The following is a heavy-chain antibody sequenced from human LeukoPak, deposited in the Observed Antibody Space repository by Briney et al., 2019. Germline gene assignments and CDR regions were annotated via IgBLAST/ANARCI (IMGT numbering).Heavy chain of an antibody. J-gene: IGHJ3*02. CDR1: GYTFTSYY. CDR2: INPSGGST. CDR3: ARVRGPLEDSDAFDI. D-gene: IGHD3-22*01. V-gene: IGHV1-46*01. Sequence: ASVKVSCKASGYTFTSYYMHWVRQAPGQGLESMGIINPSGGSTSYAQKFQGRVTMTRDTSTSTVYMELSSLRSEDTAVYYCARVRGPLEDSDAFDIWGQGTMVTVSS.